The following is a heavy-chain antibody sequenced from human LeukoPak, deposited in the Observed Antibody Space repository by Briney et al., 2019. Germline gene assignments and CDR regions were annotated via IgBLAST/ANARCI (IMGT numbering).Heavy chain of an antibody. J-gene: IGHJ4*02. CDR2: IIPIFGTA. CDR3: ARENGYSSGWYVYYFDY. V-gene: IGHV1-69*06. Sequence: SVKVSCKASGGTFSSYAISWVRQAPGQGLEWMGGIIPIFGTANYAQKFQGRVTITADKSTSTAYMELSSLRSEDTAVYYCARENGYSSGWYVYYFDYWGQGTLVTVSS. D-gene: IGHD6-19*01. CDR1: GGTFSSYA.